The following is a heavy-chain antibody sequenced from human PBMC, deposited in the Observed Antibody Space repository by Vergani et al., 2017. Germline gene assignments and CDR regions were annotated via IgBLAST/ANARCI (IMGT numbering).Heavy chain of an antibody. D-gene: IGHD5-18*01. CDR1: GGSISSGGYY. V-gene: IGHV4-31*11. CDR3: ARVTGYSYGLDYYYYGMDV. CDR2: IYYSGST. Sequence: QVQLQESGPGLVKPSQTLSLTCAVSGGSISSGGYYWSWIRQHPGKGLEWIGYIYYSGSTYYNPSLKSRVTISVDTSKNQFSLKLSSVTAADTAVYYCARVTGYSYGLDYYYYGMDVWGQGTLVTVSS. J-gene: IGHJ6*02.